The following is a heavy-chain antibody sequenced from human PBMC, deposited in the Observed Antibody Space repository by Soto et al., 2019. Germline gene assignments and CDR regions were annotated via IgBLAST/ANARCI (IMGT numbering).Heavy chain of an antibody. CDR3: AKAVYDFWSGYYLPNNYYYYGMDV. CDR1: GFTFSTYA. J-gene: IGHJ6*02. CDR2: TSGSGGST. V-gene: IGHV3-23*01. D-gene: IGHD3-3*01. Sequence: PGGSLRLSCAASGFTFSTYAMSWVRQAPGKGLEWVSATSGSGGSTYYVDSVKGRFTISRDNSKNTLYLQMNSLRAEDTAVYYCAKAVYDFWSGYYLPNNYYYYGMDVWGQGTTVTVSS.